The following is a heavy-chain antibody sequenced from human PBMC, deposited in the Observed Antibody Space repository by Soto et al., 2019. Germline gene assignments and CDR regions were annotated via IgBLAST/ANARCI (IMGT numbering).Heavy chain of an antibody. D-gene: IGHD5-18*01. CDR1: GYTFTSHY. Sequence: ASVKVSCKASGYTFTSHYMHWVRQAPGQGLEWMGIINPSGGSTSYAQKFQGRVTMTRDTSTSTVCMELSSLRSEDTAVYYCARDARWADTAMVTYYYYYYGMDVWGQGTTVTVS. V-gene: IGHV1-46*01. J-gene: IGHJ6*02. CDR3: ARDARWADTAMVTYYYYYYGMDV. CDR2: INPSGGST.